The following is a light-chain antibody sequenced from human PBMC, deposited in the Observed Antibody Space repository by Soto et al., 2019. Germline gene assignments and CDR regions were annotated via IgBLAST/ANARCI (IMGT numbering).Light chain of an antibody. CDR3: CSYVGSDSSFV. Sequence: QSALTQPRSLSGSPGQSVTISCTGTSNDVGGYNFVSWYQQHPGKVPKLIIYDVSIRPSGVPDRFSASKSGITASLTISGLQAEDEADYYCCSYVGSDSSFVSGSGTKVTVL. CDR2: DVS. J-gene: IGLJ1*01. CDR1: SNDVGGYNF. V-gene: IGLV2-11*01.